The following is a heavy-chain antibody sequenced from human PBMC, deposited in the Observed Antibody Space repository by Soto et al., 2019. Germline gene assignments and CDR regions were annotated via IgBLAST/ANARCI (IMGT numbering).Heavy chain of an antibody. CDR2: IHYSGST. CDR1: GGSISSYY. V-gene: IGHV4-59*01. J-gene: IGHJ6*02. Sequence: QVQLQESGPGLVKPSETLSLTCTVSGGSISSYYWSWIRQPPGKGLEWIGYIHYSGSTNYNPSLKSRVTISVDTSKNQFSLKLSSVTAADTAVYYCARGGSNPVYYYGMDVWGQGTTVTVSS. CDR3: ARGGSNPVYYYGMDV.